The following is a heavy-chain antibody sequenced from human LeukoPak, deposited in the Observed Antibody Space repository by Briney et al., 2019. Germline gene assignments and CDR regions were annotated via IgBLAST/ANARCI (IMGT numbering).Heavy chain of an antibody. V-gene: IGHV3-66*04. CDR1: GFAVSSNY. Sequence: GGSLRLSCAASGFAVSSNYMSWVRQAPGKGLEWVSVIYSGGSTYYADSVKGRFTISRDNSKNTLYLQMNSLRAEDTAVYYCARPRSIWMDVWGQGTTVTVSS. D-gene: IGHD3-10*01. CDR3: ARPRSIWMDV. CDR2: IYSGGST. J-gene: IGHJ6*02.